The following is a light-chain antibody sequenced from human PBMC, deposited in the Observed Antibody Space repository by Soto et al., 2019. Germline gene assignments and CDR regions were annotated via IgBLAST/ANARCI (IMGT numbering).Light chain of an antibody. Sequence: DIQLTQSPSSLSASVGDTVSITCRATERSGSNLCWYQQKPGKAPALLIYTASTLQTGVASRFSGSGYATEFSLTIRGLQPEDVATYFCQQTFVISQTFGQGTKVDIK. J-gene: IGKJ1*01. V-gene: IGKV1-39*01. CDR2: TAS. CDR3: QQTFVISQT. CDR1: ERSGSN.